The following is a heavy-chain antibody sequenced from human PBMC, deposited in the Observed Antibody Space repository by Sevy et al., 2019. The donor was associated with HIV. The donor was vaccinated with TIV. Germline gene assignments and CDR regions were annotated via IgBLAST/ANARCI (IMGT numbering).Heavy chain of an antibody. J-gene: IGHJ6*02. CDR1: GFTFSSYW. Sequence: GGSLRLSCAASGFTFSSYWMSWVRQAPGKGLEWVANIKQDGSEKYYVDSVKGRFTISRDNAKNSLYLQMNSLRAEYTAVYYCAREFYYDSSGYYYAPGWYYYYGMDVWGQGTTVTVSS. D-gene: IGHD3-22*01. CDR2: IKQDGSEK. CDR3: AREFYYDSSGYYYAPGWYYYYGMDV. V-gene: IGHV3-7*01.